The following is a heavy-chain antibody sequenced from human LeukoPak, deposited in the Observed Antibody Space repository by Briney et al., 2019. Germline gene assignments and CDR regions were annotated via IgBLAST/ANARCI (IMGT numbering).Heavy chain of an antibody. CDR3: ARDLVDDSSGYYLDDAFDI. Sequence: GASVKVSCKASGYTFTSYGISWVRQAPGQGLEWMGWISAYNGNTNYAQKLQGRVTMTTDTSTSTAYMEVRSLRSDDTAVYYCARDLVDDSSGYYLDDAFDIWGQGTMVTVSS. J-gene: IGHJ3*02. D-gene: IGHD3-22*01. CDR2: ISAYNGNT. CDR1: GYTFTSYG. V-gene: IGHV1-18*01.